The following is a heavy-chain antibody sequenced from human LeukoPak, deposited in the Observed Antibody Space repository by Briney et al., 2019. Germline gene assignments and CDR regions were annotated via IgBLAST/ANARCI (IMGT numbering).Heavy chain of an antibody. D-gene: IGHD3-22*01. CDR1: GGSISSYY. CDR3: ARGYYYDSSGYFPTFDY. Sequence: SETLSLTCTVSGGSISSYYWSWIRQPPGKGLEWIGYIYYSGSTNHNPSLKSRVTISVDTSKNQFSLKLSSVTAADTAVYYCARGYYYDSSGYFPTFDYWGQGTLVTVSS. CDR2: IYYSGST. J-gene: IGHJ4*02. V-gene: IGHV4-59*01.